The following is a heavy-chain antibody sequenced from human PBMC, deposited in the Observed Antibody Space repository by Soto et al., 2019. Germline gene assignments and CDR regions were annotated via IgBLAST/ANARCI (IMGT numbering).Heavy chain of an antibody. D-gene: IGHD3-10*01. V-gene: IGHV4-59*01. CDR2: IYYSGST. CDR3: ARDYYGSGSPPLGY. J-gene: IGHJ4*02. Sequence: SETLSLTCTVSGGSISSYYWSWIRQPPGKGLEWIGYIYYSGSTNYNPCLKSRVTISVDTSKNQLSLKLSSVTAADTAVYYCARDYYGSGSPPLGYWGQGTLVTVSS. CDR1: GGSISSYY.